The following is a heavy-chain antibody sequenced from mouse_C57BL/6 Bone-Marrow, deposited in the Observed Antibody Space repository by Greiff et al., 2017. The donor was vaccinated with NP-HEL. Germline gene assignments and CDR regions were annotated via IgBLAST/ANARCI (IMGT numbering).Heavy chain of an antibody. D-gene: IGHD1-1*01. Sequence: QVQLQQPGAELVMPGASVKLSCKASGYTFTSYWMHWVKQRPGQGLEWIGEIDPSDSYTNYNQKFKGKSTLTVDKSSSTAYMQLSSLTSEDSAVYYCARLLRYEAMDYWGQGTSVTVSS. CDR1: GYTFTSYW. CDR3: ARLLRYEAMDY. V-gene: IGHV1-69*01. J-gene: IGHJ4*01. CDR2: IDPSDSYT.